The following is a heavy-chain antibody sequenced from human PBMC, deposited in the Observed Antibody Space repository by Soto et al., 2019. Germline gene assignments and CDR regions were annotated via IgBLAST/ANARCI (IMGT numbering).Heavy chain of an antibody. Sequence: GSLRLSCAASGFTFSNYGMHWVRQVPVKGLEWVAFIWYDGSNKYYADSVEGRFTISRDNSKNTLYLQMDSLRAEDTAMYYCARDFCNSGSCPFDYWGQGTQVTVSS. D-gene: IGHD2-15*01. CDR3: ARDFCNSGSCPFDY. J-gene: IGHJ4*02. V-gene: IGHV3-33*01. CDR2: IWYDGSNK. CDR1: GFTFSNYG.